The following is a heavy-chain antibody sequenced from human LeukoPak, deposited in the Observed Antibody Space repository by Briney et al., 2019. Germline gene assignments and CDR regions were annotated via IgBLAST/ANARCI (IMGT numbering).Heavy chain of an antibody. Sequence: QLGGSLRLSCAASGFTVSSYSMNWVRQAPGKGLEWVSYISSASGSIYYADSVKGRFTISRDNAKTSLFLQMNSLRAEDTAVYYCASNSKYQLLSPFADYWGQGTLVTVSS. D-gene: IGHD2-2*01. CDR3: ASNSKYQLLSPFADY. CDR1: GFTVSSYS. V-gene: IGHV3-48*04. CDR2: ISSASGSI. J-gene: IGHJ4*02.